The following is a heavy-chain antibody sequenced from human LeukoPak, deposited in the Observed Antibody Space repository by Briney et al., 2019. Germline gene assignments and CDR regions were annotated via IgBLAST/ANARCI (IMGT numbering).Heavy chain of an antibody. D-gene: IGHD3-3*02. Sequence: GGSLRLSCAASGFTFSSYAMSWVRQAPGKGLEWVSAISGSGGSTYYADSVKGRFTISRDNSKNTLYLQMNSLRAEDTAVYYCARDHFWSGYYNLDYWGQGTLVTVSS. CDR3: ARDHFWSGYYNLDY. CDR2: ISGSGGST. V-gene: IGHV3-23*01. J-gene: IGHJ4*02. CDR1: GFTFSSYA.